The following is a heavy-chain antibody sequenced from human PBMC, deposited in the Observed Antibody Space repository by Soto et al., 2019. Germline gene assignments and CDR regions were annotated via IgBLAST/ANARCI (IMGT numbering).Heavy chain of an antibody. CDR2: IYYSERTSYNSGST. J-gene: IGHJ5*02. Sequence: SETLSLTCTVSGDSMTSSSYYWGWIRQPPGKGLEWIGSIYYSERTSYNSGSTYYSPSLKSRVTISGDTSKSQFSLKLSSVTAADTAVYYCARHTRNQFDPWGQGTLVTVSS. CDR3: ARHTRNQFDP. CDR1: GDSMTSSSYY. V-gene: IGHV4-39*01.